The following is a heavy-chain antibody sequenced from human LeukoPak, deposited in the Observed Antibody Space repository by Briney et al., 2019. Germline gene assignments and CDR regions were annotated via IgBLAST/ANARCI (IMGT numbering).Heavy chain of an antibody. CDR1: GYTFTSYE. J-gene: IGHJ4*02. V-gene: IGHV1-8*01. CDR3: ARGPTYYDYVWGSYHHPMANDY. D-gene: IGHD3-16*01. Sequence: ASVTVSFKASGYTFTSYEFNWVRQATGQGLEGMGWMNPNSGNTGYAQKFQGRVTMTRNTSISTAYMELSSLRSEDTAVYYCARGPTYYDYVWGSYHHPMANDYWGQGNLVTVSS. CDR2: MNPNSGNT.